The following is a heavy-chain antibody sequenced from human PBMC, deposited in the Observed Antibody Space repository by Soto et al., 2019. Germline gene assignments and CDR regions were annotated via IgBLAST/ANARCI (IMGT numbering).Heavy chain of an antibody. V-gene: IGHV4-31*03. CDR2: IYDSGST. Sequence: PSETLSLTCTVSGGSISSGCYYWSWIRQHPGSGLEGSGYIYDSGSTYYNPSLKSRVTISVDTSKNQLPRMLSYVTAADTAVYYCGSGKQYDSYNWFDPWGQGTLVTVSS. D-gene: IGHD2-21*02. CDR1: GGSISSGCYY. J-gene: IGHJ5*02. CDR3: GSGKQYDSYNWFDP.